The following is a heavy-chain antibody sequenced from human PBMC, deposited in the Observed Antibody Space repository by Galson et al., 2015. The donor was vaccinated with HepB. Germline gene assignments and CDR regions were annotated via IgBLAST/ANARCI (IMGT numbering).Heavy chain of an antibody. Sequence: SVKVSCKASGGTFSSYAISWVRQAPGQGLEWMGGIIPIFGTANYAQKFQGRVTITADESTSTAYMELSSLRSEDTAVYYCAQRTTRYCSGGSCYSDWFDPWGQGTLVTVSS. V-gene: IGHV1-69*13. CDR1: GGTFSSYA. CDR3: AQRTTRYCSGGSCYSDWFDP. J-gene: IGHJ5*02. D-gene: IGHD2-15*01. CDR2: IIPIFGTA.